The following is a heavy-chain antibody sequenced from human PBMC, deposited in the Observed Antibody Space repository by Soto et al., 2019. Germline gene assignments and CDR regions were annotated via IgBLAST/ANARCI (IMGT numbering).Heavy chain of an antibody. Sequence: PGGSLRLACTASVFTFSSYEMNWLRQSPGKGLEWLSYMSSSGNTVFYADSVKGRFSISRDNAKNSLYLQMNSLRVADTAVYFCARDSGICTRTSCFADLSGQGTPVTVSS. D-gene: IGHD2-2*01. V-gene: IGHV3-48*03. J-gene: IGHJ6*02. CDR1: VFTFSSYE. CDR3: ARDSGICTRTSCFADL. CDR2: MSSSGNTV.